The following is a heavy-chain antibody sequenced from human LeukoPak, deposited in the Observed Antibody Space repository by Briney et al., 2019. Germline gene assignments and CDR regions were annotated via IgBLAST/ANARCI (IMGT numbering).Heavy chain of an antibody. CDR1: GFTFSDYY. CDR2: ISGSGGST. D-gene: IGHD3-22*01. CDR3: AKEVHYYDSSGYLDAFDI. V-gene: IGHV3-23*01. J-gene: IGHJ3*02. Sequence: GGSLRLSCAASGFTFSDYYMSWIRQAPGKGLEWVSAISGSGGSTYYADSVKGRFTISRDNSKNTLYLQMNSLRAEDTAVYYCAKEVHYYDSSGYLDAFDIWGQGTMVTVSS.